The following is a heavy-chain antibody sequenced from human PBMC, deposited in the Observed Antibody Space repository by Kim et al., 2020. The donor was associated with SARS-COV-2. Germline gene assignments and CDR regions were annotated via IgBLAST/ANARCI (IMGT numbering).Heavy chain of an antibody. V-gene: IGHV3-33*01. CDR2: IWYDGSNK. J-gene: IGHJ3*02. Sequence: GGSLRLSCAASGFTFSSYDMHWVRQAPGKGLEWVAVIWYDGSNKTYADSVKGRFTITRDNSKNTLYLQMNSLRAEATAVYYCAREGSGSAVGAVDIWGQGTMVTVSS. D-gene: IGHD3-10*01. CDR3: AREGSGSAVGAVDI. CDR1: GFTFSSYD.